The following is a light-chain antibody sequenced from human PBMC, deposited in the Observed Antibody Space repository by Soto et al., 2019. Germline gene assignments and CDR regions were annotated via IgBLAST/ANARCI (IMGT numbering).Light chain of an antibody. J-gene: IGKJ1*01. CDR1: QSISSW. Sequence: DIQMTQPPSTLSASVGDRVTITCRASQSISSWLAWYQRKPGKAPKLLIYKASNLESGVPSRFSGSGSGTEFTLTISSLQADDFATYYCQQFNSYSWTFGQGTKVDIK. CDR2: KAS. CDR3: QQFNSYSWT. V-gene: IGKV1-5*03.